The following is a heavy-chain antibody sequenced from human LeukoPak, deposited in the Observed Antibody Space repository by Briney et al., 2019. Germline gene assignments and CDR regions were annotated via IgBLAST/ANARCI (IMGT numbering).Heavy chain of an antibody. J-gene: IGHJ6*03. Sequence: GGSLRLSCAASGFTFSNHGMNWVRQAPGKGLEWVSGISPSGDITYYADSVKGRFTISRDNSKNTLYLQMNSLRADDTAVYYCVRCEWLLRLEQGYYYYYMDVWGKGTTVTVSS. CDR1: GFTFSNHG. CDR3: VRCEWLLRLEQGYYYYYMDV. D-gene: IGHD5-12*01. CDR2: ISPSGDIT. V-gene: IGHV3-23*01.